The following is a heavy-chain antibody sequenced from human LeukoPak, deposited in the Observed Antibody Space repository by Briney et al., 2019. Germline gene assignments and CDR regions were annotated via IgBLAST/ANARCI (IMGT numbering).Heavy chain of an antibody. CDR3: ARSSSRPYYFDY. Sequence: PSETLSLTCTVSGDSISSYYWSWIRQPPGKGLEWIGYIYYSGSTNNNPSLKSRVTISVDTSKNQFPLKLSSVTAADTAVYYCARSSSRPYYFDYWGQGTLVTVSS. J-gene: IGHJ4*02. D-gene: IGHD6-13*01. CDR1: GDSISSYY. V-gene: IGHV4-59*01. CDR2: IYYSGST.